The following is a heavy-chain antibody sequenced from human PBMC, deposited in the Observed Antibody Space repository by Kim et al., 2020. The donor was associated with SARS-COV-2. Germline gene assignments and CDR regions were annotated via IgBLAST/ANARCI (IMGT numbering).Heavy chain of an antibody. J-gene: IGHJ6*02. CDR3: ARRLLTYYYGMDV. V-gene: IGHV3-30*07. D-gene: IGHD3-10*01. Sequence: YADSGKGRFTISRDNSKNTLYLQMNSLRAEDTAVYYCARRLLTYYYGMDVWGQGTTVTVSS.